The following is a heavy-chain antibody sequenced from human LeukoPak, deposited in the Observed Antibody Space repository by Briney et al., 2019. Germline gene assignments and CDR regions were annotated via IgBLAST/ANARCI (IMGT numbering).Heavy chain of an antibody. Sequence: PSETLSLTCAVYGGSFSGYYWSWIRQPPGKGLEWIGEINHSGSTNYNPSLKSRVTISVDTSKNQFSLKLSSVTAADTAVYYCARGNFGSCYSDWGQGTLVTVSS. V-gene: IGHV4-34*01. J-gene: IGHJ4*02. CDR1: GGSFSGYY. CDR2: INHSGST. CDR3: ARGNFGSCYSD. D-gene: IGHD2-15*01.